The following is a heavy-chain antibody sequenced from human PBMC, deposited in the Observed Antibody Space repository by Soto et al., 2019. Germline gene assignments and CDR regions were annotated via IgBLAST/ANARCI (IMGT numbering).Heavy chain of an antibody. V-gene: IGHV3-74*01. Sequence: GGSLRLSCAASGFTSSSYWMHWVRQAPGKGLVWVSRINSDGSSTSYADSVKGRFTISRDNAKNTLYLQMNSLRAEDTAVYYCARGRDILTGYYFDYWGQGTLVTVSS. D-gene: IGHD3-9*01. J-gene: IGHJ4*02. CDR2: INSDGSST. CDR3: ARGRDILTGYYFDY. CDR1: GFTSSSYW.